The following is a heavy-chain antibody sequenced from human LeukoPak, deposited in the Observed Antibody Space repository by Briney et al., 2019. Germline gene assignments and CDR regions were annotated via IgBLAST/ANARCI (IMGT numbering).Heavy chain of an antibody. J-gene: IGHJ3*02. CDR3: ARGRVAVAGKRVGAFDI. CDR2: INPNSGGT. D-gene: IGHD6-19*01. CDR1: GYTFTGYY. V-gene: IGHV1-2*02. Sequence: ASVKVSCKASGYTFTGYYMHWVRQAPGQGLEWMGWINPNSGGTNYAQKFQGRVTMTRDTSISTAYMELSRLRSDDTAVYYCARGRVAVAGKRVGAFDIWGQGTMVTVSS.